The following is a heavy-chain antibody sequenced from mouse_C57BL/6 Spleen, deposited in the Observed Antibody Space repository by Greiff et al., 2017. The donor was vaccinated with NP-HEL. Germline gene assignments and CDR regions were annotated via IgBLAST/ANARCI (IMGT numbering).Heavy chain of an antibody. D-gene: IGHD1-1*01. Sequence: QVQLQQPGAELVKAGASVKMSCKASGYTFTSYWMHWVKQRLGQGLEWFAETNPTNGRTYYNEKFKSKATLTVDISSSTAYKQLSSPTFEDAAVYYAERIKKIVGTDSDYWGQGSSLTVS. CDR1: GYTFTSYW. CDR2: TNPTNGRT. CDR3: ERIKKIVGTDSDY. J-gene: IGHJ2*03. V-gene: IGHV1S81*02.